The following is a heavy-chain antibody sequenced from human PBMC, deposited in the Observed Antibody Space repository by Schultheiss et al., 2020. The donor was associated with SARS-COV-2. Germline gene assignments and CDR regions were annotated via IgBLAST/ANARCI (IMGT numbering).Heavy chain of an antibody. CDR3: ARATGYCSSTSCYSPGRFDP. CDR1: GFTFSSYA. J-gene: IGHJ5*02. CDR2: ISGSGGST. Sequence: GGSLRLSCAASGFTFSSYAMSWVRQAPGKGLEWVSAISGSGGSTYYADSVKGRFTISRDNSKNTLYLQMNSLRSEDTAVYYCARATGYCSSTSCYSPGRFDPWGQGTLVTVSS. V-gene: IGHV3-23*01. D-gene: IGHD2-2*02.